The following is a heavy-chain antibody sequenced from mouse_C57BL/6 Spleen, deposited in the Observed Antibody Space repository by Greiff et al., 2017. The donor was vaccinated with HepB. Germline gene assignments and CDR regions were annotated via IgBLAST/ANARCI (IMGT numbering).Heavy chain of an antibody. CDR3: ARYKGHYYGSSLYAMDY. V-gene: IGHV7-3*01. D-gene: IGHD1-1*01. CDR1: GFTFTDYY. Sequence: EVKVVESGGGLVQPRGSLSLSCAASGFTFTDYYMSWVRQPPGKALEWLGFIRNKANGYTTEYSASVKGRFTISRDNSQSILYLQMNALRAEDSATYYCARYKGHYYGSSLYAMDYWGQGTSVTVSS. J-gene: IGHJ4*01. CDR2: IRNKANGYTT.